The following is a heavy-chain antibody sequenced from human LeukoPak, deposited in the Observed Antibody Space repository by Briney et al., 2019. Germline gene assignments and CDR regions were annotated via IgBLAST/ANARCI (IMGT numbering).Heavy chain of an antibody. CDR3: ARLKSFSGYFGVFDI. CDR1: GYSINSGYY. Sequence: SETLSLTCAVSGYSINSGYYWGWIRQPPGKGLEWIESIYHSGTTYYNPSLKSRVTISVDTSKNQFSLKLSSVTAADTAVYYCARLKSFSGYFGVFDIWGQGTMVTVSS. V-gene: IGHV4-38-2*01. CDR2: IYHSGTT. D-gene: IGHD4-17*01. J-gene: IGHJ3*02.